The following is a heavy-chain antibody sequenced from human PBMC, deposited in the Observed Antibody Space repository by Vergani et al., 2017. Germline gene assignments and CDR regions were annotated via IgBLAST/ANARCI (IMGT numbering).Heavy chain of an antibody. Sequence: QVQLQQWGAGLLKPSETLSLTCAVYGGSFSGYYWSWIRQPPGKGLEWIGEINHSGSTNYNPSLKSRVTISVDTSKNQFSLKLSSVTAADTAVYYCASVGVVRGVSYYYYYYGMDVWGQGTTVTVSS. CDR3: ASVGVVRGVSYYYYYYGMDV. CDR2: INHSGST. D-gene: IGHD3-10*01. V-gene: IGHV4-34*01. J-gene: IGHJ6*02. CDR1: GGSFSGYY.